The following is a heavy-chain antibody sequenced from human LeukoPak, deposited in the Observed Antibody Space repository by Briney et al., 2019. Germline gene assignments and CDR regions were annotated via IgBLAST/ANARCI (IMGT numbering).Heavy chain of an antibody. D-gene: IGHD1-1*01. Sequence: GGSLRLSCAASGFTFSSYSMNWVRQAPGKGLEWVSYISNTNGPMYYADSVKGRFTISRDNAQNSLYLQMNSLRAEDTAVYYCARDLLWNLNAFDIWGQGTMVTVSS. CDR2: ISNTNGPM. J-gene: IGHJ3*02. CDR3: ARDLLWNLNAFDI. CDR1: GFTFSSYS. V-gene: IGHV3-48*01.